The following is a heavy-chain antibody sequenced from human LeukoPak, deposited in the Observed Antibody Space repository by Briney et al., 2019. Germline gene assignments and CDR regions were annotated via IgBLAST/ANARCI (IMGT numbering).Heavy chain of an antibody. CDR3: ARSLRPGRRHTNNWFDP. D-gene: IGHD2-2*01. Sequence: SETLSLTCAVYGGSFSGYYWTWIRQTPGEGLEWIAEIKHTGSTGYNPSLKSRVTIAIDTSKNQFFLNLTSVTAADTAVYYCARSLRPGRRHTNNWFDPWGQGTLVTVSS. V-gene: IGHV4-34*01. CDR2: IKHTGST. J-gene: IGHJ5*02. CDR1: GGSFSGYY.